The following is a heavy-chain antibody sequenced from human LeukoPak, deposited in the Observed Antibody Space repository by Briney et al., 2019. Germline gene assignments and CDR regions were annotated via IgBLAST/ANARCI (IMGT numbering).Heavy chain of an antibody. CDR2: VYTGGSI. D-gene: IGHD2-21*01. CDR1: GGSISSYY. V-gene: IGHV4-4*07. Sequence: SETLSLTCTVSGGSISSYYWSWIRRTAGKGLEWIGRVYTGGSISYNPSLKSRVTISVDTSKNQVSLKLSSVTAADTAVYYCARSSFVVTLVSPYDAFEVWGRGTMVTVSS. CDR3: ARSSFVVTLVSPYDAFEV. J-gene: IGHJ3*01.